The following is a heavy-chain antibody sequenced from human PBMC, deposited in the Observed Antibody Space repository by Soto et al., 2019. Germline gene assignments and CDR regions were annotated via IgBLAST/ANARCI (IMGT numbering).Heavy chain of an antibody. Sequence: PGGSLRLSCTASAFSLRDYYVTWIRHAPGKGLEWVSYISSSGSTIYYADSVKGRFTISRDNAKNSLYLQMNSLRAEDTAVYYCARTYGSGSYYFDYWGQGTLVTGSS. CDR1: AFSLRDYY. CDR2: ISSSGSTI. V-gene: IGHV3-11*01. J-gene: IGHJ4*02. CDR3: ARTYGSGSYYFDY. D-gene: IGHD3-10*01.